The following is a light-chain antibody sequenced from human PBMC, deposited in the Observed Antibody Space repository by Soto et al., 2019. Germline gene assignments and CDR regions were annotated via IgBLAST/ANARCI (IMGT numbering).Light chain of an antibody. J-gene: IGKJ5*01. V-gene: IGKV3-20*01. CDR2: GAS. CDR3: QQYVTSPSIT. Sequence: EIVLTQSPGTLSLSPGERATLSCRAIQSVSSSYLVWHQQKPGQAPRPLIYGASSRATGAPDRFSGSGSERAFTLAISGLEPADFGVYYCQQYVTSPSITFGQGTRLEIK. CDR1: QSVSSSY.